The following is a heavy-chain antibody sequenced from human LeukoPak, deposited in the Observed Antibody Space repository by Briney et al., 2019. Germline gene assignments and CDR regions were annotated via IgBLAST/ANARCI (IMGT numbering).Heavy chain of an antibody. CDR1: GYTFTSYD. V-gene: IGHV1-8*03. CDR2: MNPNSGNT. J-gene: IGHJ4*02. CDR3: ARGSVAGGAFDY. Sequence: ASVKVSCKASGYTFTSYDINWVRQATGQGLEWMGWMNPNSGNTGYAQKFQGRVTITRNTSISTAYMELSSLRSEDTAVYYCARGSVAGGAFDYWGQGTLVTVSS. D-gene: IGHD6-19*01.